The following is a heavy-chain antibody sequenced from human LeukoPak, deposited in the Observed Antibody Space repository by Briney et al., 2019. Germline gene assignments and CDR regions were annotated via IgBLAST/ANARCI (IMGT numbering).Heavy chain of an antibody. D-gene: IGHD6-13*01. CDR2: IYHSGST. CDR3: ARDLGYSNSWYLAQH. CDR1: GGSISSGGLY. V-gene: IGHV4-30-2*01. J-gene: IGHJ1*01. Sequence: SETLSLTCSVSGGSISSGGLYWSWIRQPPGKGLEWIGYIYHSGSTYYNPSLKSRVTMSVDRSKNQFSLKLSSVTAADTAVYYCARDLGYSNSWYLAQHWGQGTLVTVSS.